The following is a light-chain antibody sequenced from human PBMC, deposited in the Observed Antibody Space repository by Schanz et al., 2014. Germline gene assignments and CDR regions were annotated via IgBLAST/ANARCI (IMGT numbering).Light chain of an antibody. CDR3: AAWDDSLNGWV. J-gene: IGLJ3*02. V-gene: IGLV1-40*01. Sequence: QSVLTQPPSVSGAPGQRVTISCTGSTSNIGTGYGVHWFQQLPGTAPKALISDNTNRPSGVPDRFSGSKSGTSASLAISGLQSEDEADYYCAAWDDSLNGWVFGGGTKLTVL. CDR1: TSNIGTGYG. CDR2: DNT.